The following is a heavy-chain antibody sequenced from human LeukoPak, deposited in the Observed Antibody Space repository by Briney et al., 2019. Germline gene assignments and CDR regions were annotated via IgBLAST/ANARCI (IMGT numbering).Heavy chain of an antibody. CDR2: IYYSGST. V-gene: IGHV4-59*01. J-gene: IGHJ4*02. Sequence: SETLSLTCTVSGRSISSYYWSWIRQPPGKPLEWIGHIYYSGSTNYNPSLQRRVTISVDTSKNQFSLKLSSVTAADTAVYYCASRSSIWSGYQDTLYYFDSWGQGTLVTVSS. CDR1: GRSISSYY. D-gene: IGHD3-3*01. CDR3: ASRSSIWSGYQDTLYYFDS.